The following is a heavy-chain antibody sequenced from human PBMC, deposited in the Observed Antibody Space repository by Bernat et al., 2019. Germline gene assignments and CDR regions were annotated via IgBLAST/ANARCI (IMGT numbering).Heavy chain of an antibody. CDR3: AKDLARNKVVAATFDY. J-gene: IGHJ4*02. CDR1: GFTFSSYA. V-gene: IGHV3-23*01. D-gene: IGHD2-15*01. Sequence: EVQLLESGGGLVQPGGSLRLSCAASGFTFSSYAMSWVRQAPGKGLGWVSAISGSGGSTYYADSVKGRFTISRYNSKNTLYLQMNSLRAEDTAVYYGAKDLARNKVVAATFDYWGQGTLVTVSS. CDR2: ISGSGGST.